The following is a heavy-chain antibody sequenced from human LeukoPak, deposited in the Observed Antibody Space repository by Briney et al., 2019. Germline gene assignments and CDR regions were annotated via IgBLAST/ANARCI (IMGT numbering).Heavy chain of an antibody. J-gene: IGHJ6*02. CDR3: ARGAPGVVEYYYYGMDV. D-gene: IGHD3-3*01. CDR2: INSDGSST. CDR1: GFTFSSYW. Sequence: GGSLRLSCAASGFTFSSYWMHWVRHAPGKGLVWVSRINSDGSSTSYADSVKGRFTISRDNAKNTLYLQMNSLRAEDTAVYYCARGAPGVVEYYYYGMDVWGQGTTVTVSS. V-gene: IGHV3-74*01.